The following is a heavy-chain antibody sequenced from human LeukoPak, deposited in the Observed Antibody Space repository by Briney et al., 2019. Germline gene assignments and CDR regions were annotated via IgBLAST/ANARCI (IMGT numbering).Heavy chain of an antibody. CDR3: ARGQQLEAYFDY. CDR1: GGSFSGYY. J-gene: IGHJ4*02. CDR2: INHSGST. V-gene: IGHV4-34*01. Sequence: SETLSLTCAVYGGSFSGYYWSWIRQPPGKGLEWIGEINHSGSTNYNPSLKSRVTISVDTSMNQFSLKLSSVTAADTAVYYCARGQQLEAYFDYWGQGTLVTVSS. D-gene: IGHD6-13*01.